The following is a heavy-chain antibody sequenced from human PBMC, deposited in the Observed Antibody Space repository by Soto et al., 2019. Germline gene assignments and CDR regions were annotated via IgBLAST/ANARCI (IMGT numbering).Heavy chain of an antibody. Sequence: ASVKVSCKASAYTFTSYVITCVRQTPGQGLEWMGWISAYNGNTNYAQKLQGRVTMTTDTSTSTAYMELRSLRSDDTAVYYCARDSQSPSNPGNRAFDIWGQGTMVTVSS. J-gene: IGHJ3*02. CDR3: ARDSQSPSNPGNRAFDI. CDR1: AYTFTSYV. V-gene: IGHV1-18*01. D-gene: IGHD1-1*01. CDR2: ISAYNGNT.